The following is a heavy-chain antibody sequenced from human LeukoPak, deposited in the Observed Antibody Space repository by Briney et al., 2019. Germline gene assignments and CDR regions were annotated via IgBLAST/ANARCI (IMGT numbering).Heavy chain of an antibody. CDR3: AKFEGATIPGWFNDY. CDR1: EFTFSDYA. Sequence: PGGSLRLSCAASEFTFSDYAMGWVRQAPGKGLECVSTIYKTSYPTFSADSVKGRFTISRDNSKNTLYLQMNSLRAEDTAVYFCAKFEGATIPGWFNDYWGQGILVTVSS. V-gene: IGHV3-23*05. J-gene: IGHJ4*02. CDR2: IYKTSYPT. D-gene: IGHD6-19*01.